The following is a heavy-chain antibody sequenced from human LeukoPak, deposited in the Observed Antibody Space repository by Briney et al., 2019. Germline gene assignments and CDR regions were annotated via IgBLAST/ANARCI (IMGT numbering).Heavy chain of an antibody. CDR1: GFTFSSYA. J-gene: IGHJ4*02. Sequence: GGSLRLSCAASGFTFSSYAMSWVRQAPGKGLEWVSAISGSGGSTYYADSVKGRFTISRDNSKNTLYLQMNSLRAEDTAVYYCAKDLRGRYSSSWYYFDYWGQGTLVSVSS. V-gene: IGHV3-23*01. CDR3: AKDLRGRYSSSWYYFDY. CDR2: ISGSGGST. D-gene: IGHD6-13*01.